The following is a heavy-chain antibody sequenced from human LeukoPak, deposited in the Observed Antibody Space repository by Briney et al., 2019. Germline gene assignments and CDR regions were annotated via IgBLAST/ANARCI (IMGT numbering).Heavy chain of an antibody. CDR1: GYTFTSYD. CDR3: ARVSTFFGFDP. CDR2: MNPNSGNT. J-gene: IGHJ5*02. D-gene: IGHD3-3*01. Sequence: GASVKVSCKASGYTFTSYDINWVRQATGQGLEWMGWMNPNSGNTGYAQKFHGRVTMTRNTSISTAYMELSSLRSEDTAVYYCARVSTFFGFDPWGQGTLLPVSS. V-gene: IGHV1-8*01.